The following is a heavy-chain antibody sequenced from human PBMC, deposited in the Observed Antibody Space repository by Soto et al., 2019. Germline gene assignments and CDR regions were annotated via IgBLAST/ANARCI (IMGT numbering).Heavy chain of an antibody. D-gene: IGHD1-1*01. CDR1: GFTFRSYG. V-gene: IGHV3-30*18. J-gene: IGHJ6*02. Sequence: QVQLVESGGGVVQPGRSLRLSCAASGFTFRSYGMHWVRQATGKGLEWVALMSFDGSNKYYADSVRGRFTISSDNSKSTLYLQMDILRPEDTAVYYCAKEFGWELQLSHPYYNTGMDVWGQGTTVTVSS. CDR2: MSFDGSNK. CDR3: AKEFGWELQLSHPYYNTGMDV.